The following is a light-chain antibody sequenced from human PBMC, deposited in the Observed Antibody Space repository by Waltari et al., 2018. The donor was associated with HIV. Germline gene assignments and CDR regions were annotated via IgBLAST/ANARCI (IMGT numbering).Light chain of an antibody. Sequence: DIQMTQSPSSVSAFVGDRVTITCRASQDIARWLAWYQQKPGKAPKLLIYAASSLHSGVPSRFSVNGSGTDFTLTISSLQPADSATYYCQQSKTFPLDFGQGSKLEI. CDR1: QDIARW. J-gene: IGKJ2*01. CDR2: AAS. V-gene: IGKV1-12*01. CDR3: QQSKTFPLD.